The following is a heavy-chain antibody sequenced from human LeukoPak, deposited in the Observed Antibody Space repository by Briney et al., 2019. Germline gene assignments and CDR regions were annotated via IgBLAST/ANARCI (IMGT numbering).Heavy chain of an antibody. CDR3: ARRRTGIAVAGYYFDY. V-gene: IGHV4-59*08. D-gene: IGHD6-19*01. CDR1: GGSISSYY. CDR2: IYYSGST. J-gene: IGHJ4*02. Sequence: PSETLSLTCTVFGGSISSYYWSWIRQPPGKGLEWIGYIYYSGSTNYNPSLKSRVTISVDTSKNQFSLKLSSVTAADTAVYYCARRRTGIAVAGYYFDYWGQGTLVTVSS.